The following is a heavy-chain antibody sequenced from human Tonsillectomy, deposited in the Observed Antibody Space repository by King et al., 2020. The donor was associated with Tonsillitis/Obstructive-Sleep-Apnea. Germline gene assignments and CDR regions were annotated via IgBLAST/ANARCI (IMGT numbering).Heavy chain of an antibody. Sequence: VQLVESGAEVKKPGESLTISCTGSGYSFTSYWISWVRQMPGKGLEWMGRIDPSDSYTNYSPSFQGHVTISADKSISTAYLQWSSLKALDTAMYYCARHEPDWQLVVLDVWGKGTTVTVSS. CDR3: ARHEPDWQLVVLDV. V-gene: IGHV5-10-1*01. J-gene: IGHJ6*04. CDR1: GYSFTSYW. CDR2: IDPSDSYT. D-gene: IGHD6-13*01.